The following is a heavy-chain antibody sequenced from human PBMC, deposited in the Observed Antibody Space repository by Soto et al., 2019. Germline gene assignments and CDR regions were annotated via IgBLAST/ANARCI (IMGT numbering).Heavy chain of an antibody. Sequence: ASVKVSCKASGYTFTSYGISWVRQAPGQGLEWMGWISAYNGNTNYAQKLQGRVTMTTDTSTSTAYMELRSLRSDDTAVYYCASRTQLWLRGAFDVWGQGTMVTVSS. CDR1: GYTFTSYG. V-gene: IGHV1-18*04. J-gene: IGHJ3*01. CDR3: ASRTQLWLRGAFDV. D-gene: IGHD5-18*01. CDR2: ISAYNGNT.